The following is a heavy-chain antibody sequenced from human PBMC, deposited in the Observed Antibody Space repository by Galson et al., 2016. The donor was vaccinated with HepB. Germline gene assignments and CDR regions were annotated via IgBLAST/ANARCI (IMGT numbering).Heavy chain of an antibody. CDR2: IGGSAIST. V-gene: IGHV3-23*01. Sequence: SLRLSCAGSGFTFSNYAMSWVRQAPGKGLEWVSSIGGSAISTYYADSMKGRFTISRDNSKNTLYLQMSSLTSEDTAVYYCAKGSHGTSACPRVCDPWGQGTLVTVSA. CDR3: AKGSHGTSACPRVCDP. CDR1: GFTFSNYA. D-gene: IGHD2-2*01. J-gene: IGHJ5*02.